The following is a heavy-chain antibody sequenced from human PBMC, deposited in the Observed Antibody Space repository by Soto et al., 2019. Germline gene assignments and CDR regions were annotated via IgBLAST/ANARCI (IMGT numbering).Heavy chain of an antibody. Sequence: QVRLVQSGAEVKKPGASVKVSCKVSGYTFTSYGISWVRQAPGQGLEWMGWINTYTGNINYAQKLQGRVTMTTDTSTSTAYMELRSLRSDDTALYYCARERGGYKHFDYWGQGTLVTVSS. CDR1: GYTFTSYG. CDR2: INTYTGNI. D-gene: IGHD1-26*01. CDR3: ARERGGYKHFDY. J-gene: IGHJ4*02. V-gene: IGHV1-18*01.